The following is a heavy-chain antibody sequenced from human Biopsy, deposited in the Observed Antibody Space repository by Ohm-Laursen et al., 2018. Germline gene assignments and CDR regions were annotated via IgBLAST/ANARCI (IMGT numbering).Heavy chain of an antibody. CDR3: ARDRGYYSDRTVPGYFDL. CDR1: GDSISSYY. D-gene: IGHD3-22*01. J-gene: IGHJ2*01. CDR2: VSYTGST. V-gene: IGHV4-59*01. Sequence: SETLSLTCTVSGDSISSYYWSWIRQPPGKGLEWIGYVSYTGSTDYNPSLQSRVTISVDTSKNHFSLRLRSVTPADTAIYYCARDRGYYSDRTVPGYFDLWGHGTLVTVSS.